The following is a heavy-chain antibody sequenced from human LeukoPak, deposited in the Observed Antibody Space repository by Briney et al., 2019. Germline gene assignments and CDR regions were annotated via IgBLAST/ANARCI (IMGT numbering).Heavy chain of an antibody. D-gene: IGHD7-27*01. J-gene: IGHJ5*02. V-gene: IGHV3-15*01. CDR2: IKSKTDGGTT. CDR1: GFIYSNAW. CDR3: TTVSGVAGA. Sequence: GGCLRLSCAASGFIYSNAWMSWVRQPPGRGLEGVGRIKSKTDGGTTDYDAPVKGRFTISRYDSKNTLYLQMTSLKTEDTAVYYCTTVSGVAGAWGQGTLVTASS.